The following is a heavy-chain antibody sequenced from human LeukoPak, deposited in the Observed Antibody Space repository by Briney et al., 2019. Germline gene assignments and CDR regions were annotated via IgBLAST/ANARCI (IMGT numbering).Heavy chain of an antibody. CDR1: GYTFTSYY. Sequence: ASVKVSCMASGYTFTSYYMHWVRQAPGQGLEWMGWINPNSGDTKSAQAFQGRVTMTRDTSVNTAYMELSSLRSDDTAVYYCARSSPMRKSFPQDYWGQGTLITVSS. CDR3: ARSSPMRKSFPQDY. CDR2: INPNSGDT. J-gene: IGHJ4*02. V-gene: IGHV1-2*02. D-gene: IGHD2-21*01.